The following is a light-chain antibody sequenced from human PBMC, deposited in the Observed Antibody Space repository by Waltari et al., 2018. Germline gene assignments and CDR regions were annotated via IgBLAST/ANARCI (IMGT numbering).Light chain of an antibody. Sequence: QSVLTQPPPTSGTPGQRVPLSCSGSGSHIGPNSVPWYQQLPGTAPNLLIYGYNRLPSRVPERFSGSKSGTSASLDISGLRSEDEADYYCAAWDDSLNGVIFGGGTKLTVL. CDR3: AAWDDSLNGVI. CDR2: GYN. CDR1: GSHIGPNS. V-gene: IGLV1-44*01. J-gene: IGLJ2*01.